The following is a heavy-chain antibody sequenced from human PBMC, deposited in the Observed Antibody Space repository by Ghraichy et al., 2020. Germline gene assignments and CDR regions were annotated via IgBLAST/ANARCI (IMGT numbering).Heavy chain of an antibody. CDR1: GDNVASTRAT. CDR3: VRYCSDGNCPLGGFDI. V-gene: IGHV6-1*01. J-gene: IGHJ3*02. D-gene: IGHD2-15*01. CDR2: TSYRSKWST. Sequence: SQTLSLTCAISGDNVASTRATWNWIRQSPSRGLEWLGRTSYRSKWSTDYAPSVKSRITINPDTSKNQFSLQLTSMTPEDTAVYYCVRYCSDGNCPLGGFDIWGQGTVVTVSS.